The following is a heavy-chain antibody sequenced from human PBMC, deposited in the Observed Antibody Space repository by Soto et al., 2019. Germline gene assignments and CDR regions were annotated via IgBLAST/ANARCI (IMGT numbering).Heavy chain of an antibody. V-gene: IGHV1-24*01. CDR3: ATASRLLHYYYMDV. CDR1: GYTLTELS. D-gene: IGHD3-22*01. Sequence: ASVKVSCKVSGYTLTELSMHWVRQAPGKGLEWMGGFDPEDGETIYAQKFQGGVTMTEDTSTDTAYMELSSLRSEDTAVYYCATASRLLHYYYMDVWGKGTTVTVSS. J-gene: IGHJ6*03. CDR2: FDPEDGET.